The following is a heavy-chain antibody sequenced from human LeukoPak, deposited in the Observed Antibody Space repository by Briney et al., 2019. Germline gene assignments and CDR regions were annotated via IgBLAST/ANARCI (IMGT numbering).Heavy chain of an antibody. CDR3: ATDRGWRTSGYYLYYFEY. D-gene: IGHD3-3*01. Sequence: GGSLRLSCAASGFIFTNYFMSWVRQAPGKGLEWVASIKHDGSEKYYVGSVRGRFTISRDNTMNSLYLQMSSLRAEDTAVYYCATDRGWRTSGYYLYYFEYWGQGTLVTYSS. CDR2: IKHDGSEK. CDR1: GFIFTNYF. V-gene: IGHV3-7*01. J-gene: IGHJ4*02.